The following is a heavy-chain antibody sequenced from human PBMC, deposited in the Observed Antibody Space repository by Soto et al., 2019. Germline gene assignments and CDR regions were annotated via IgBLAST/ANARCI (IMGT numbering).Heavy chain of an antibody. Sequence: GASVKVSCKASGYTFTSYDINWVRQATGQGLEWMGWINPNSGGTNYAQKFQGWVTMTRDTSISTAYMELSRLRSDDTAVYYCARAPRQYSSSTFDKSKVSYWFDPWGQGTLVTVSS. CDR3: ARAPRQYSSSTFDKSKVSYWFDP. CDR2: INPNSGGT. CDR1: GYTFTSYD. V-gene: IGHV1-2*04. J-gene: IGHJ5*02. D-gene: IGHD6-6*01.